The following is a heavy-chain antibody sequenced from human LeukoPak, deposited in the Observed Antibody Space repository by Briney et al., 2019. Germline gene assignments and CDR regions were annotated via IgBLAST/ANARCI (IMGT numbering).Heavy chain of an antibody. V-gene: IGHV4-61*02. J-gene: IGHJ4*02. D-gene: IGHD6-19*01. CDR3: ARGKYSSGWYLDY. CDR2: IYTSGST. CDR1: GGSISSGSYY. Sequence: SETLSLTCTVSGGSISSGSYYWSWIRQPAGKGLEWIGRIYTSGSTNYNPSLKSRVTISVDTSKNQFSLKLSSVTAADTAVYYCARGKYSSGWYLDYWGQGTLVTVSS.